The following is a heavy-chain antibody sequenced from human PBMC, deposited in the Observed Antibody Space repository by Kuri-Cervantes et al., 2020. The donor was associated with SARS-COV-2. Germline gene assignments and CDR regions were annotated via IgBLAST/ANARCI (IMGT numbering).Heavy chain of an antibody. D-gene: IGHD6-13*01. CDR2: ISWNSGSI. Sequence: GGSLRLSCAASGFTFDDYAMHWVRQAPGKGLEWVSGISWNSGSIGYADSVKGRFTISRDNAKDSLYLQMNSLRAEDTAVYYCARDRESWQQLVPNLFDYWGQGTLVTVSS. V-gene: IGHV3-9*01. CDR3: ARDRESWQQLVPNLFDY. J-gene: IGHJ4*02. CDR1: GFTFDDYA.